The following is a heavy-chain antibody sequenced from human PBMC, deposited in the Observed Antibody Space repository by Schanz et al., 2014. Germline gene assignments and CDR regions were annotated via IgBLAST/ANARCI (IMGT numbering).Heavy chain of an antibody. CDR3: AKIERNED. V-gene: IGHV3-23*01. CDR2: IGTSGGTN. J-gene: IGHJ4*02. CDR1: GLIFSNYV. D-gene: IGHD1-1*01. Sequence: EVQLLESGGGLVQPGGSLKLSCAASGLIFSNYVMSWVRQAPGKGLEWVSTIGTSGGTNVYAESVKGRFTISRDNSKNTLYLQMNSLRAEDTAVYFCAKIERNEDWGQGTLVTVSS.